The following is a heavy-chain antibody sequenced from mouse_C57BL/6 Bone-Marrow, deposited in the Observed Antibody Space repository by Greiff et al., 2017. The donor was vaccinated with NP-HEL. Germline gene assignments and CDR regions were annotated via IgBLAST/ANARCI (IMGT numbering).Heavy chain of an antibody. Sequence: EVQRVESGRGLVQPGGSLKLSCAASGFTFSDYGMAWVRQAPRKGPEWVAFISTLAYSIYYADTVTGRFTITRENAYNTLYLEMSSLRSEDTAVYDCASLHWDGGYFDDWGKGTTLTVSS. V-gene: IGHV5-15*01. CDR1: GFTFSDYG. CDR3: ASLHWDGGYFDD. CDR2: ISTLAYSI. D-gene: IGHD4-1*01. J-gene: IGHJ2*01.